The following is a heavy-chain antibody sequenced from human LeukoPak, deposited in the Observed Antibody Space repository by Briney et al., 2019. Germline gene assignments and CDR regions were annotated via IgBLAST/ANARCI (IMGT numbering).Heavy chain of an antibody. CDR1: GFTFSSYS. V-gene: IGHV3-21*01. J-gene: IGHJ4*02. CDR2: ISSSSSYI. Sequence: GGSLRLSCAASGFTFSSYSMNWVRQAPGKGLEWVSSISSSSSYIYYADSVKGRFTISRDNAKNSLYLQMNSLRAGDTAVYYCARAFIKWELRKVYYFDYWGQGTLVTVSS. CDR3: ARAFIKWELRKVYYFDY. D-gene: IGHD1-26*01.